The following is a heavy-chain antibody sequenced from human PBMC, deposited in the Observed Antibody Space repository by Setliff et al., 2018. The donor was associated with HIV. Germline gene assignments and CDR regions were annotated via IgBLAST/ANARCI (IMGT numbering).Heavy chain of an antibody. V-gene: IGHV1-69*02. CDR3: ARHGQDYQLGYYYYYMDV. CDR1: RSTFNSHT. D-gene: IGHD2-2*01. CDR2: IIPILGVA. J-gene: IGHJ6*03. Sequence: SVKVSCKASRSTFNSHTINWVRQAPGQGLDWMGRIIPILGVANYAQRFQGKVTITADKSTSTAYMELTSLRFDDTAMYYCARHGQDYQLGYYYYYMDVWGKGTTVTVSS.